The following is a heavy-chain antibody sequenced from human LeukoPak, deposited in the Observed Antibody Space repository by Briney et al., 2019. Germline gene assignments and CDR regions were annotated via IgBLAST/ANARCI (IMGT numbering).Heavy chain of an antibody. D-gene: IGHD2-21*02. V-gene: IGHV3-23*01. CDR3: ARRTASDF. CDR1: VFIFTRYV. CDR2: ISGGGGST. Sequence: GGSLRLSCAASVFIFTRYVMNWLRQAPGKGLEWVSAISGGGGSTFYSDSVKGRFTISRDNSENRLYLDMNSLRAEDTGVYYCARRTASDFWGRGTLVIVSS. J-gene: IGHJ4*02.